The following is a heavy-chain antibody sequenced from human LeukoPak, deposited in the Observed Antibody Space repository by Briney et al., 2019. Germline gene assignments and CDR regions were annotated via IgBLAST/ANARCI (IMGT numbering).Heavy chain of an antibody. D-gene: IGHD4-17*01. J-gene: IGHJ4*02. V-gene: IGHV4-34*01. CDR2: INHSGST. CDR3: ASRSYGDYAGRIDY. Sequence: PSETLSLTCAVYGGSFSGYYGSWIRQPPGKGLGWIGEINHSGSTNYNPSLKSRVTISVDTSKNQFSLKLSSVTAADTAVYYCASRSYGDYAGRIDYWGQGTLVTVSS. CDR1: GGSFSGYY.